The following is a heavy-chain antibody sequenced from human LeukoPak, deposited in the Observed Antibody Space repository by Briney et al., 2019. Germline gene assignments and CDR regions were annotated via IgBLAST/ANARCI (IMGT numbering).Heavy chain of an antibody. Sequence: PGGSLRLSCAASGFTFSGSAMPWVRQASGKGLEWVGRIRSKANSYATAYAASVKGRFTISRDDSKNTAYLQMNSLKTEDTAVYYCTRHPEAYSSSWYHAYWGQGTLVTVSS. J-gene: IGHJ4*02. V-gene: IGHV3-73*01. CDR1: GFTFSGSA. CDR3: TRHPEAYSSSWYHAY. CDR2: IRSKANSYAT. D-gene: IGHD6-13*01.